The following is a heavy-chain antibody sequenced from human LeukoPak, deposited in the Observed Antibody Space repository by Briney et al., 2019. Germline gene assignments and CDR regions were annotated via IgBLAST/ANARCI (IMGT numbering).Heavy chain of an antibody. CDR2: ISGSGGSA. V-gene: IGHV3-23*01. J-gene: IGHJ4*02. CDR1: GFTFSSYG. CDR3: AKDPAYYDSSGLWL. D-gene: IGHD3-22*01. Sequence: GGTLRLSCAASGFTFSSYGMSWVRQAPGKGLEWVSAISGSGGSAYYADSVKGRFTISRDNSKNTLYLQMNSLRAEDTAVYYCAKDPAYYDSSGLWLWGQGTLVTVSS.